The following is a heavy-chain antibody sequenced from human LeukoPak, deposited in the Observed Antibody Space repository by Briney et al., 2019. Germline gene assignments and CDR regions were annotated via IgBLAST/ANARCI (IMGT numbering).Heavy chain of an antibody. J-gene: IGHJ5*02. CDR3: ASTYNWFDP. Sequence: GGSLRLSCAASGFSFSSYSMNWVRQAPGKGLEWVSYISSSGSTIYYADSVKGRFTISRDNAKNSLYLQMNSLRAEDTAVYYCASTYNWFDPWGQGTLVTVSS. V-gene: IGHV3-48*04. CDR1: GFSFSSYS. CDR2: ISSSGSTI. D-gene: IGHD3-16*01.